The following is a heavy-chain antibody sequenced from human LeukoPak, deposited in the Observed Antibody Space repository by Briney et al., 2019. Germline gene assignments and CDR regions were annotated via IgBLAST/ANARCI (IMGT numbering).Heavy chain of an antibody. CDR3: AKVDSSGYYTGGNAFDT. CDR1: GFTFSSYA. CDR2: ISGSGGST. V-gene: IGHV3-23*01. D-gene: IGHD3-22*01. Sequence: GGSLRLSCAASGFTFSSYAMSWVRQAPGKGLEWVSAISGSGGSTYYADSVKGRFTISRDNSKNTLYLQMNSLRAEDTAVYYYAKVDSSGYYTGGNAFDTWGQGTMVTVSS. J-gene: IGHJ3*02.